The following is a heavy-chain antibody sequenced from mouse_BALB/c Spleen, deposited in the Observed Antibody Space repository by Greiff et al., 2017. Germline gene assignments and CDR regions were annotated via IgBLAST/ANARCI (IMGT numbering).Heavy chain of an antibody. V-gene: IGHV1-69*02. D-gene: IGHD2-14*01. CDR1: GYTFTSYW. CDR3: TRGVNYRYDYFDY. J-gene: IGHJ2*01. Sequence: QVQLQQSGAELVRPGASVKLSCKASGYTFTSYWINWVKQRPGQGLEWIGNIYPSDSYTNYNQKFKDKATLTVDKSSSTAYMQLSSPTSEDSEVYYCTRGVNYRYDYFDYWGQGTTLTVSS. CDR2: IYPSDSYT.